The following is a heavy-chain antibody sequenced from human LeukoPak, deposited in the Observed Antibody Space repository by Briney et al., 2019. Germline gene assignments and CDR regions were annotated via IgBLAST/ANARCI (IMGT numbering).Heavy chain of an antibody. CDR1: GFTFSSYS. CDR2: ISSSGGST. J-gene: IGHJ4*02. Sequence: PGGSLRLSCAASGFTFSSYSMSWVRQAPGKGLEWVSAISSSGGSTDYTDSVKGRFTISRDNSKNTLYLQMNSLRAEDTAVYYCAKDSSRGVFDYWGQGTLVTVSS. V-gene: IGHV3-23*01. CDR3: AKDSSRGVFDY. D-gene: IGHD3-10*01.